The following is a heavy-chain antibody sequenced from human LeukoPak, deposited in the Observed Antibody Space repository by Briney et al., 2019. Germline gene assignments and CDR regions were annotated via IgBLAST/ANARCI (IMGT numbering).Heavy chain of an antibody. V-gene: IGHV3-74*01. D-gene: IGHD4-23*01. Sequence: GGSLRLSCATSGFTFSNYWMHWVRQAPGKGLVWVSRINTDGSLTDYADSVRGRFTISRDNSKNTLYLQMNSLRAEDTAVYYCAREPHHDYGGKGGFDYWGQGTLVTVSS. CDR3: AREPHHDYGGKGGFDY. CDR2: INTDGSLT. CDR1: GFTFSNYW. J-gene: IGHJ4*02.